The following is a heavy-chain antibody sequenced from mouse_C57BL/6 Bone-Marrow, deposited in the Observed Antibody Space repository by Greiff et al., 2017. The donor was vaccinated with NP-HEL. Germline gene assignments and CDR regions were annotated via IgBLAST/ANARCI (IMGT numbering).Heavy chain of an antibody. V-gene: IGHV1-61*01. J-gene: IGHJ3*01. D-gene: IGHD2-4*01. CDR1: GYTFTSYW. CDR2: IYPSDSET. Sequence: QVQLQQPGAELVRPGSSVKLSCKASGYTFTSYWMDWVKQRPGQGLEWIGNIYPSDSETHYNQKFKDKATLTVDKSSSTAYMQLSSLTSEDSAVYYGAREGLRRSGFAYWGQGTLVTVSA. CDR3: AREGLRRSGFAY.